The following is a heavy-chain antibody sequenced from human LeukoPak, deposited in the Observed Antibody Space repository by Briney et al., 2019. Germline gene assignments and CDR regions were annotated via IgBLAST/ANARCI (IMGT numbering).Heavy chain of an antibody. V-gene: IGHV4-59*01. CDR3: ARAIRGDSGHRGWFVP. CDR2: IYYSGST. D-gene: IGHD5-12*01. CDR1: SGSISSYN. Sequence: NPSETLSLTCTVSSGSISSYNRSSIRQPPGKGLEWIGYIYYSGSTNYNPSLKSRVTISVDTSKNQFSLKLSSVTAADTAVYYCARAIRGDSGHRGWFVPWGQGTLVTVSS. J-gene: IGHJ5*02.